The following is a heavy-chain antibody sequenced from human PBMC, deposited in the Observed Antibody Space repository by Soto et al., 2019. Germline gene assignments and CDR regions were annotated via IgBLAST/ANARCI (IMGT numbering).Heavy chain of an antibody. D-gene: IGHD3-3*01. V-gene: IGHV1-58*01. CDR1: GFTFTSSA. J-gene: IGHJ3*02. CDR2: IVVGSGNT. Sequence: QMQLVQSGPEVKKPGTSVKVSCKASGFTFTSSAVQWVRQARGQRLEWIGWIVVGSGNTNYAQKLQERVNITRDMSTRTAYMELSSLRSEDTAVYYCAADRGAYYDFWSGYSFGAFDIWGQGTMVTVSS. CDR3: AADRGAYYDFWSGYSFGAFDI.